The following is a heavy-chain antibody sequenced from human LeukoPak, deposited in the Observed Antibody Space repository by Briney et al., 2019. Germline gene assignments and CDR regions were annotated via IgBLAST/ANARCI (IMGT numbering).Heavy chain of an antibody. CDR1: GGSVSSSSYY. D-gene: IGHD6-19*01. Sequence: SETLSLTGTVSGGSVSSSSYYWGWIRQSPGKGLEWIGSIFYSETTYYSPSLKSRITISVDTSTNQFSLKLSSVTAADTAVYFCARGQWLVPLDFWGQGILVTVSS. CDR3: ARGQWLVPLDF. V-gene: IGHV4-39*01. J-gene: IGHJ4*02. CDR2: IFYSETT.